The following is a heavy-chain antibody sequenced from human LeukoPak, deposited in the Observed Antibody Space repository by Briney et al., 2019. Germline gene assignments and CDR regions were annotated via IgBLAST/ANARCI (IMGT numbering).Heavy chain of an antibody. V-gene: IGHV3-23*01. D-gene: IGHD3-9*01. CDR2: ISERSERT. CDR1: VFTFSSYV. Sequence: PGGALRLSCAASVFTFSSYVMHWVRQAPGKGLDYVSSISERSERTYYADSVRGRFTVSRDNSKNIMYLQMNNLRAEDTAVYYCAKGTKADILTAYMRDRWFDPWGQGTLVTVSS. J-gene: IGHJ5*02. CDR3: AKGTKADILTAYMRDRWFDP.